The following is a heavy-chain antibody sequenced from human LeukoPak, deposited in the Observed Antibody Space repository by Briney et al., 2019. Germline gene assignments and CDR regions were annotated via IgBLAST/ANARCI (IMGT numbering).Heavy chain of an antibody. V-gene: IGHV4-39*07. CDR2: IYYSGST. D-gene: IGHD2-2*01. J-gene: IGHJ5*02. CDR3: ATSGGYCGSTTCHTTWFAP. Sequence: SETLSLTCTVSGGSITSSSYYCGWLRQPPGEGLEWIGSIYYSGSTYYNPSLQNRVTISLDTSKNQFSLNLNSVTAADTAVYYCATSGGYCGSTTCHTTWFAPWGQGTLVTVSS. CDR1: GGSITSSSYY.